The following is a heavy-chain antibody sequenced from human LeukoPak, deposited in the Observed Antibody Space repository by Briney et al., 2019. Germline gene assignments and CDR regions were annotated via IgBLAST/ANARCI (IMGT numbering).Heavy chain of an antibody. CDR2: IIPIFGTA. J-gene: IGHJ4*02. CDR1: GGTFSSYA. D-gene: IGHD1-26*01. CDR3: ARGKRYSGSLASN. V-gene: IGHV1-69*05. Sequence: SVKVSRKASGGTFSSYAISWVRQAPGQGLEWMGGIIPIFGTANYAQKFQGRVTITTDESTSTAYMELSSLRSEDTAVYYCARGKRYSGSLASNWGQGTLVTVSS.